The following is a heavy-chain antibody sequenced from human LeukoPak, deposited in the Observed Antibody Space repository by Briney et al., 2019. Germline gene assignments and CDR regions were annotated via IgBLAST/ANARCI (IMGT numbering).Heavy chain of an antibody. CDR1: GSGFTSYW. V-gene: IGHV5-51*01. CDR3: ASPGVGATAFDI. D-gene: IGHD1-26*01. Sequence: GESLKISCKGSGSGFTSYWIGWVRQMPGKGLEYMGIINPGDSDTRYSPSFQGQVTISVDKSISTAYLQWSSLKASDTAMYYCASPGVGATAFDIWGQGTLVTVSS. J-gene: IGHJ3*02. CDR2: INPGDSDT.